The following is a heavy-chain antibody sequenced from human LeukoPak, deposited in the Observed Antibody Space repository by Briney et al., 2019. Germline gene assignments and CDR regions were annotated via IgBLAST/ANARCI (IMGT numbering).Heavy chain of an antibody. V-gene: IGHV4-39*02. D-gene: IGHD6-19*01. J-gene: IGHJ4*02. Sequence: SETLSLTCTVSGASISSDSYYWGWIRQPPGKGLEWIGSISYSGYTYYNPSLKSRVTISVDTSNNQFSLKLTSVTAADTAVYYCARDRGSGWYVNWGQGTLVTVSS. CDR1: GASISSDSYY. CDR2: ISYSGYT. CDR3: ARDRGSGWYVN.